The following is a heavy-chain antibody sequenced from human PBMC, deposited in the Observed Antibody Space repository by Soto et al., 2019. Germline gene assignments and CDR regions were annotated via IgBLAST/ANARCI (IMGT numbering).Heavy chain of an antibody. V-gene: IGHV3-23*01. J-gene: IGHJ6*02. D-gene: IGHD1-26*01. CDR1: GVTCRRCA. CDR3: GKGRSYYYYHVVAV. Sequence: GGPLRVSCTAAGVTCRRCARRWIRQDPGKGLEWVSDIIDSGGSTYYADAVKGRFTISRDNSKSTLYLQMNSLRAEVTAVYYCGKGRSYYYYHVVAVRVQGTTVTVSS. CDR2: IIDSGGST.